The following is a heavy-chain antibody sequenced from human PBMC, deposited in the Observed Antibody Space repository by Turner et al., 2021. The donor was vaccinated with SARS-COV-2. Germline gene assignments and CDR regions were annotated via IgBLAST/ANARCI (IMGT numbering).Heavy chain of an antibody. CDR1: GFTFSSYA. CDR3: AKADRVMIVVVITLFDY. CDR2: ISVSGGTT. J-gene: IGHJ4*02. V-gene: IGHV3-23*01. D-gene: IGHD3-22*01. Sequence: EVQLLESGGGLVQPGGSLRLSCAASGFTFSSYAMSWVRKAPGKGLEWVSAISVSGGTTYYADSVKGRFTISRDNSKNTLFLQMNSLRAEDTAVYYCAKADRVMIVVVITLFDYWGQGTLVTVSS.